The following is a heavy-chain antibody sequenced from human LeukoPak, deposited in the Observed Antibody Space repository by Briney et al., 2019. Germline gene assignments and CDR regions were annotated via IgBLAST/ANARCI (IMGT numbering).Heavy chain of an antibody. J-gene: IGHJ4*02. Sequence: PSETLSLTCTVSGGSISSYYWSWIRQPAGKGLEWIGRIYTSGSTNYNPSLKSRVTMSVDTPKNQFSLKLSSVTAADTAVYYCARSGARGYSYGYEYWGQGTLVTVSS. CDR2: IYTSGST. CDR3: ARSGARGYSYGYEY. V-gene: IGHV4-4*07. CDR1: GGSISSYY. D-gene: IGHD5-18*01.